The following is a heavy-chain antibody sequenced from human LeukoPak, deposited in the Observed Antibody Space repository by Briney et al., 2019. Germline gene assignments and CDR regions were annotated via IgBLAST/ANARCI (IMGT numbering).Heavy chain of an antibody. D-gene: IGHD3-10*01. V-gene: IGHV3-23*01. CDR3: AKGGYGSGSYYNKPLDY. CDR2: ISGSGGST. J-gene: IGHJ4*02. CDR1: GFTFSSYA. Sequence: GGSLRLSCAASGFTFSSYAMSWVRQAPGKGLEWVSAISGSGGSTYYADSVKGRFTISRDNSKNTLYLQMNSLRAEDTAVYYCAKGGYGSGSYYNKPLDYWGQGTLVTVSS.